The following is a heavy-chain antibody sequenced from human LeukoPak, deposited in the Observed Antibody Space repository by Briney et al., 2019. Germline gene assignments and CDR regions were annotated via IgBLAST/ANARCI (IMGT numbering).Heavy chain of an antibody. CDR2: IYRDGRA. J-gene: IGHJ4*02. V-gene: IGHV3-66*01. D-gene: IGHD3-3*01. CDR3: ARGVVIGDTDYFDY. CDR1: GLTVSDNY. Sequence: GGSLRLSCAASGLTVSDNYMSWVRQAPGMGLEWVSVIYRDGRAFYADSVKGRFTISRDYSKNTLYFQMNSLRDEDTAVYFCARGVVIGDTDYFDYWGQGTLVTVSS.